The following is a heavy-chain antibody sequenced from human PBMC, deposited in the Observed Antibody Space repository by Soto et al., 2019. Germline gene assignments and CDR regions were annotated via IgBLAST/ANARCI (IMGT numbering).Heavy chain of an antibody. CDR3: ARHSDSSGYYFDY. J-gene: IGHJ4*02. V-gene: IGHV4-59*08. D-gene: IGHD3-22*01. Sequence: SETLSLTCTVSGGSISSYYWSWIRQPPGKGLEWIGYIYYSGSTNYNPSLKSRVTISVDTSKNQFSLKLSSVTAADTAVYYCARHSDSSGYYFDYWGQGTLVTVSS. CDR2: IYYSGST. CDR1: GGSISSYY.